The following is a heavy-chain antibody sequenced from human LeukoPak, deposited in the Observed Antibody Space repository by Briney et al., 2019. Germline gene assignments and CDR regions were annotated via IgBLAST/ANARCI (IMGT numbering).Heavy chain of an antibody. Sequence: PGGSLRLACAASGFTFSSYSMNWVRQAPGKGQEWDSSISISSSYIYYADSVKGRFTISRDNAKNSLYLQMNSLRAEDTAVYYCARVATFGVVIGFDYWGQGTLVTVSS. CDR3: ARVATFGVVIGFDY. CDR2: ISISSSYI. V-gene: IGHV3-21*01. CDR1: GFTFSSYS. D-gene: IGHD3-3*01. J-gene: IGHJ4*02.